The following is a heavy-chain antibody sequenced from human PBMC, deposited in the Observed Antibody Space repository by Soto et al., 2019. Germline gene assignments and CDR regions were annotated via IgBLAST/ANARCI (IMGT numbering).Heavy chain of an antibody. CDR1: GFIFSNYA. D-gene: IGHD3-10*01. J-gene: IGHJ4*02. V-gene: IGHV3-23*01. CDR2: ISGGDGDNT. Sequence: GGSLRLSCAVSGFIFSNYAMTWVRQPPGKGLEWVSSISGGDGDNTYYADSVKGRFTVSRDNSKNTLYLQMKRLRAVDTDLYYCSNEFEGSLDHWGQGSLVTVSS. CDR3: SNEFEGSLDH.